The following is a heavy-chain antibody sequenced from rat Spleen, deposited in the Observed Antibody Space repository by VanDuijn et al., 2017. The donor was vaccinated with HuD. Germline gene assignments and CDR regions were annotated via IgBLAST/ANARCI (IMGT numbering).Heavy chain of an antibody. V-gene: IGHV5-27*01. CDR2: ISAGGGST. CDR3: TTKAD. J-gene: IGHJ2*01. Sequence: EVQLVESGGGLVQPGRSLKLSCAASGFTFSDYNMAWVRQAPTKGLEWVAYISAGGGSTYYRDSVKGRFTISRDDAKSTLYLQMDSLRSEDTATYYCTTKADWGQGVMVTVSS. CDR1: GFTFSDYN.